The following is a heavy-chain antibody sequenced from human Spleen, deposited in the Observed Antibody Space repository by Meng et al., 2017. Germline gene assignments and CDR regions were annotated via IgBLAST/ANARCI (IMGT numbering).Heavy chain of an antibody. D-gene: IGHD4-17*01. V-gene: IGHV3-7*03. CDR1: GFTFSSYW. Sequence: GESLKISCAASGFTFSSYWMSWVRQAPGKGLEWVANIKQDGIEKYYVDSVNGRFTISRDNSKNTLYLQMNSLRAEDTAVYYCADMPTTVTRQNYWGQGTLVTVSS. CDR3: ADMPTTVTRQNY. CDR2: IKQDGIEK. J-gene: IGHJ4*02.